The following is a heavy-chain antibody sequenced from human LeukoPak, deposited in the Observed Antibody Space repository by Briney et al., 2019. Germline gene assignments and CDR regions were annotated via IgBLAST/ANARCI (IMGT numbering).Heavy chain of an antibody. CDR2: ISSSSSYI. D-gene: IGHD1-26*01. CDR1: GFTFSSYS. Sequence: GGSLRLSCAASGFTFSSYSMNWVRQAPGKGLEWVSSISSSSSYIYYADSVKGRSTISRDNAKNSLYLQMNSLRAEDTAVYYCARDTVVGATTGTDYWGQGTLVTVSS. V-gene: IGHV3-21*01. J-gene: IGHJ4*02. CDR3: ARDTVVGATTGTDY.